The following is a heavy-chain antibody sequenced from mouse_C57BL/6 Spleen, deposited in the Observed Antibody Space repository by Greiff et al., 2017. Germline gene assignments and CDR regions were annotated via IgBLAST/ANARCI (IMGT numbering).Heavy chain of an antibody. CDR1: GFTFRDYG. Sequence: EVQRVESGGGLVKPGGSLKLSCAASGFTFRDYGMHWVRQAPEKGLEWVAYISSGSSTIYYADTVKGRFTIARDTAKTTLFLQMTSLKEEDTAMYYCARPLITTVVSYWYFDVWGTGTTVTVSS. CDR3: ARPLITTVVSYWYFDV. D-gene: IGHD1-1*01. J-gene: IGHJ1*03. CDR2: ISSGSSTI. V-gene: IGHV5-17*01.